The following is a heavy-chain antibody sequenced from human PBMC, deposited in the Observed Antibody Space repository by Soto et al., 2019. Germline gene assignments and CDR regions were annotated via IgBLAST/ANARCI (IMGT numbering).Heavy chain of an antibody. V-gene: IGHV1-69*01. J-gene: IGHJ6*02. CDR1: GGTFGSYA. D-gene: IGHD2-2*01. CDR3: ARSQGSSTSLEIYYYYYYGMDV. Sequence: QVQLVQSGAEVKKPGSSVKVSCKASGGTFGSYAISWVRQAPGQGLEWMGGIIPITGKANYAQKFQGRVPIAADESTSTPYMERSSLTSEDTAVYYCARSQGSSTSLEIYYYYYYGMDVWGQGTTVTASS. CDR2: IIPITGKA.